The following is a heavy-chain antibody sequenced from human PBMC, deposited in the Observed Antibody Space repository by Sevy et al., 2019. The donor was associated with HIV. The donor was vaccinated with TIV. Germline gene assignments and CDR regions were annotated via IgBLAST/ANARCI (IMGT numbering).Heavy chain of an antibody. V-gene: IGHV3-15*01. J-gene: IGHJ6*02. Sequence: GGSLRLSCAASGFTFSNAWMSGVRQAPGKGLEWVGRIKSKTDGGTTDYAAPVKGRFTISRDDSKNTLYLQMNSLKTEDTAVYYCTTGFSVFDYYYGMDVWGQGTTVTVSS. CDR1: GFTFSNAW. CDR3: TTGFSVFDYYYGMDV. D-gene: IGHD3-3*02. CDR2: IKSKTDGGTT.